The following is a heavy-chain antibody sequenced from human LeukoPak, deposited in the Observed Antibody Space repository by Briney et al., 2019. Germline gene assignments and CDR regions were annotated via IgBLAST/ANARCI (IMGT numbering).Heavy chain of an antibody. CDR3: ARERGSGYSYGAFDY. J-gene: IGHJ4*02. CDR2: ISAYNGNT. D-gene: IGHD5-18*01. CDR1: GYTFTSYG. V-gene: IGHV1-18*01. Sequence: ASVKVSCKASGYTFTSYGISWVRPAPGQGLEWMGWISAYNGNTNYAQKLQGRVTMTTDTSTSTAYMELRSLRSDDTAVYYCARERGSGYSYGAFDYWGQGTLVTVSS.